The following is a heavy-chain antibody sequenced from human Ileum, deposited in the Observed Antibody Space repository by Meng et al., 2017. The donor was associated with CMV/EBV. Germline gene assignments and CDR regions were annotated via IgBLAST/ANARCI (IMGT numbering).Heavy chain of an antibody. CDR3: ARGGYYYGSGPGPRGMDV. V-gene: IGHV3-30*04. CDR1: GFTFSSYA. D-gene: IGHD3-10*01. Sequence: GGSLRLSCAASGFTFSSYAMHWVRQAPGKGLEWVAVISYDGSNKYYADSVKGRFTISRDNSKNTLYLQMNSLRAEDTAVYYCARGGYYYGSGPGPRGMDVWGQGTTVTVSS. CDR2: ISYDGSNK. J-gene: IGHJ6*02.